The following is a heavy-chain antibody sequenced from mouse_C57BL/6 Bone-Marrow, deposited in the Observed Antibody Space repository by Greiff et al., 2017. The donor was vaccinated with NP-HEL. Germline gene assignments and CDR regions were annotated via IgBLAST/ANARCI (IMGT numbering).Heavy chain of an antibody. CDR3: ARWGHGGNLFAY. J-gene: IGHJ3*01. D-gene: IGHD1-1*02. CDR2: IHPNSGST. Sequence: QVQLQQPGAELVKPGASVKLSCKASGYTFTSYWMHWVKQRPGQGLEWIGMIHPNSGSTNYNEKFKSKATLTVDKSSSTAYMQLSSLTSEDSAVYYCARWGHGGNLFAYWGQGTLVTVSA. CDR1: GYTFTSYW. V-gene: IGHV1-64*01.